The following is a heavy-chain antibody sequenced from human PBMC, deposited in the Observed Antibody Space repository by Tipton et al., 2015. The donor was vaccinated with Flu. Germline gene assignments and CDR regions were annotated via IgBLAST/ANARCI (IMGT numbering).Heavy chain of an antibody. D-gene: IGHD2-2*02. CDR3: ARGGGCSSTSCYTWSWFDP. Sequence: TLSLTCTVSGGSISSYYWSWIRQPAGKGLEWIGRIYTSGSTNYNPSLKSRVTISVDTSKNQFSLKLSSVTAADTAVYYCARGGGCSSTSCYTWSWFDPWGQGTLVTVSS. V-gene: IGHV4-4*07. CDR2: IYTSGST. CDR1: GGSISSYY. J-gene: IGHJ5*02.